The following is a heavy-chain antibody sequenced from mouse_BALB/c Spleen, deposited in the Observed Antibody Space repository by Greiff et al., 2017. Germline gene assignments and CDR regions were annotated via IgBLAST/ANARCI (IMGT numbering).Heavy chain of an antibody. Sequence: EEQLVESGGGLVQPGGSLRLSCATSGFTFTDYYMSWVRQPPGKALEWLGFIRNKANGYTTEYSASVKGRFTISRDNSQSILYLQMNTLRAEDSATYYCARVYYYYAMDYWGQGTSVTVSS. CDR3: ARVYYYYAMDY. V-gene: IGHV7-3*02. D-gene: IGHD2-3*01. J-gene: IGHJ4*01. CDR1: GFTFTDYY. CDR2: IRNKANGYTT.